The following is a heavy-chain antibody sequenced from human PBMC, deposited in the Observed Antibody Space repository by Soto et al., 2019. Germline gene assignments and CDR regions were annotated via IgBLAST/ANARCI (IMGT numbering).Heavy chain of an antibody. CDR3: ARRDRSGCAYWLDT. V-gene: IGHV4-31*03. J-gene: IGHJ5*02. CDR1: VGSISSCDYY. CDR2: IYFSGTT. D-gene: IGHD3-22*01. Sequence: SETLSLTCTVSVGSISSCDYYWSLIRQHPGKGLEWIGTIYFSGTTYYNPSLKSRVTISVDTSKSQFSLKLSSVTAADTAVYYCARRDRSGCAYWLDTWGQGTLVTVSS.